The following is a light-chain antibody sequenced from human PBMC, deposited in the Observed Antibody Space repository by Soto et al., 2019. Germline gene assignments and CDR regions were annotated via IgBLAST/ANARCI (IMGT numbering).Light chain of an antibody. Sequence: DIQMTQSPSTLSASVGDRVTVTCRASQSVGTWLAWYQQKPGRAPNLLIYDASTLASAVPSRFSGSVSGTEFTLPISSLQSDDFATYYCQHYNSFSPWAFGQGTKVEIK. V-gene: IGKV1-5*01. CDR2: DAS. CDR3: QHYNSFSPWA. CDR1: QSVGTW. J-gene: IGKJ1*01.